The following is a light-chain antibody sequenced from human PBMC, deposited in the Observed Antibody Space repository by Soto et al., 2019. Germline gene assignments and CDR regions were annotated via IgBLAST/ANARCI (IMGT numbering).Light chain of an antibody. V-gene: IGLV2-14*01. CDR1: SSDVGVYDY. J-gene: IGLJ1*01. CDR2: EVT. CDR3: SSYTSISTYV. Sequence: QSALTQPASVSGSLGQSITISCTGTSSDVGVYDYVSWYQQHPGKAPKLVIYEVTNRPSGVSNRFSGSKSGNTASLTISGLQAEDEADYYCSSYTSISTYVFGTRTKLTVL.